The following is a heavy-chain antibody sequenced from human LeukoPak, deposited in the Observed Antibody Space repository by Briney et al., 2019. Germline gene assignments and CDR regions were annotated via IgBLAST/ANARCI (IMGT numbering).Heavy chain of an antibody. V-gene: IGHV6-1*01. D-gene: IGHD3-10*01. CDR1: GDSVSSNRAA. CDR3: TSEGFRGYFDY. J-gene: IGHJ4*02. CDR2: TYYRSKWYN. Sequence: SQTLSLTCAISGDSVSSNRAAWNWIRQSPSGGLEWLGRTYYRSKWYNDYGVSVKSRITITPDTSKNQFSLQLNSVTPDDTAVYYCTSEGFRGYFDYWGQGTLVTVSS.